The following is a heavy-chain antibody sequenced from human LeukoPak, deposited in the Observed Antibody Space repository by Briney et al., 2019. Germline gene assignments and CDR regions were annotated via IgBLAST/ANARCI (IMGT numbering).Heavy chain of an antibody. D-gene: IGHD3-22*01. Sequence: PSETLSLTCTVSGGSISSYYWSWIRQPPGKGLEWIGYIYYSGSTNYNPSLKSRVTISVDTSKNQFSLKLSSVTAADTAVYYCARSTHDSGYYYYGMDVRGQGTTVTVSS. CDR1: GGSISSYY. V-gene: IGHV4-59*01. CDR2: IYYSGST. J-gene: IGHJ6*02. CDR3: ARSTHDSGYYYYGMDV.